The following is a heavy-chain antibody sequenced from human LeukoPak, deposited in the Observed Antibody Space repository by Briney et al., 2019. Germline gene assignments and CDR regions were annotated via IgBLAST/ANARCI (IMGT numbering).Heavy chain of an antibody. V-gene: IGHV3-11*04. Sequence: RTGGSLRLSCAASGFTFSDFYMHWIRQAPGKGLEWLAYISSSGDTIYYADSVKGRLTISRDNAKNSLFLQMNSLRAEDTAVYYCARHDYGGFGVWGKGTSVAVFS. CDR1: GFTFSDFY. J-gene: IGHJ6*04. CDR3: ARHDYGGFGV. D-gene: IGHD4/OR15-4a*01. CDR2: ISSSGDTI.